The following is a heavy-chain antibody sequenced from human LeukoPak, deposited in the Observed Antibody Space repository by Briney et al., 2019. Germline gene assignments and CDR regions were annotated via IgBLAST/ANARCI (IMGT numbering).Heavy chain of an antibody. J-gene: IGHJ4*02. V-gene: IGHV4-59*01. CDR1: GGSISSYY. CDR2: IYYSGST. Sequence: SETLSLTCTVSGGSISSYYWSWIRQPPGKGLEWIGYIYYSGSTNYNPSLKSRVTISVDTSKNQFSLKLSSMTAADTAVYYCARALPSSGSSSDVFDYWGQGTLVTVSS. CDR3: ARALPSSGSSSDVFDY. D-gene: IGHD6-19*01.